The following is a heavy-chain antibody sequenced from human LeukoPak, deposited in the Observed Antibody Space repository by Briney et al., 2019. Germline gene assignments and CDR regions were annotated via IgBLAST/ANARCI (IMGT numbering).Heavy chain of an antibody. CDR2: IYFGGST. V-gene: IGHV4-39*01. CDR3: ATGYDYAFDI. D-gene: IGHD1-20*01. J-gene: IGHJ3*02. Sequence: SETLSLTCTVSGGSLRRSTYYWGWVRQPPGKGLEWIGSIYFGGSTYYNPSLKSRVTISVDTSKNQVSLKLSSVTAADTAVYYCATGYDYAFDIWGQGTMVTVSS. CDR1: GGSLRRSTYY.